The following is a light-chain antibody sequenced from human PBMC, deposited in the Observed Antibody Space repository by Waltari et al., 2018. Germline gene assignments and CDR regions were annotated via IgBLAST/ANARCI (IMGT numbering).Light chain of an antibody. CDR2: WAS. J-gene: IGKJ1*01. CDR1: QSVGRN. V-gene: IGKV3-15*01. CDR3: QQYDSWPRT. Sequence: ELVMTQSPSTLSVSPGERATLSCRARQSVGRNLAWYQQKPGQAPRLLICWASTRATGIPVRFSGSGSGTEFTVTISSLQSEDFAVYYCQQYDSWPRTFGQGTRVEIK.